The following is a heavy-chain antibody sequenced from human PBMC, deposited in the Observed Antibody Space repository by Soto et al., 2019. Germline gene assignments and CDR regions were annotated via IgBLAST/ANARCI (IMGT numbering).Heavy chain of an antibody. V-gene: IGHV3-64D*06. J-gene: IGHJ4*02. CDR1: GFTFSNYA. CDR2: ISSNGGNT. D-gene: IGHD3-22*01. Sequence: LKISCSASGFTFSNYAMHWVRQAPGKGLEYVSAISSNGGNTYYADSVKGRFTISRDNSKNTLYLQMSSLRTEDTAVYYCVKAVFSGYYYVPFDYWGQGTLVTVS. CDR3: VKAVFSGYYYVPFDY.